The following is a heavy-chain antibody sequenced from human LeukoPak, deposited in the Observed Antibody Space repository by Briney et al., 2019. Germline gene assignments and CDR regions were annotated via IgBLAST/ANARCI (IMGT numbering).Heavy chain of an antibody. D-gene: IGHD4-17*01. Sequence: RGSLRLSCAASGFSFNNYLMSWVRQAPGRGLEWVANINQDASEKYYVGSVKGRFTISRDNVKDSLSLQMKSLRDEDTAVYYCVVGDSLDYWGQGTLVTVSS. J-gene: IGHJ4*02. V-gene: IGHV3-7*01. CDR2: INQDASEK. CDR3: VVGDSLDY. CDR1: GFSFNNYL.